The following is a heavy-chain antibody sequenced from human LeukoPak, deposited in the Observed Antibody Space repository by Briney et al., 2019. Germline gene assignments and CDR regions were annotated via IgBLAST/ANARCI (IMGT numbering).Heavy chain of an antibody. CDR1: AFTFSSYW. CDR3: ARSYNYGDVFNY. D-gene: IGHD4-17*01. V-gene: IGHV3-74*01. Sequence: GGSLRLSCAASAFTFSSYWMHWVRHAPRKGLMWVSRINSDGSSTSYADSVKGRFTISRDNAENTLYLQMNSLRAEDTAVYHCARSYNYGDVFNYWGQGTLVTVSS. J-gene: IGHJ4*02. CDR2: INSDGSST.